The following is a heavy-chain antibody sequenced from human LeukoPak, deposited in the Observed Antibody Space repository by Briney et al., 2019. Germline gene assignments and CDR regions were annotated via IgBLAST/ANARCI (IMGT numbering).Heavy chain of an antibody. CDR3: ARLFYDAFDI. CDR1: GGSISSYY. V-gene: IGHV4-59*08. J-gene: IGHJ3*02. Sequence: SETLSLTCTVSGGSISSYYWSWIRQPPGKGLEWIGYIYYSGSTNYNPSLKSRVTISVDTSKNQFSLKLSSVTAADTAVYYCARLFYDAFDIWGQGTMVTVSS. CDR2: IYYSGST. D-gene: IGHD2/OR15-2a*01.